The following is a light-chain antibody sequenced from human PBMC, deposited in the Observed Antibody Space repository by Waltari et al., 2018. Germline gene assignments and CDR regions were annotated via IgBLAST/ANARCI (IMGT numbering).Light chain of an antibody. CDR1: SSDIGSYNF. J-gene: IGLJ2*01. V-gene: IGLV2-18*02. CDR2: EVP. CDR3: SSYTTSSTVI. Sequence: QSALIQPPSVSGSPGQSVAIYCTGTSSDIGSYNFVSWYQQFPGTAPTLLLYEVPNRPSGCPDRVSGSKSGYTPSLAISGLQPEDEADYYCSSYTTSSTVIFGGGTKLTVL.